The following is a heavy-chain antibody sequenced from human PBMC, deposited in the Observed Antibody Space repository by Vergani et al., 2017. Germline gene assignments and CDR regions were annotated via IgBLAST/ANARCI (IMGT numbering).Heavy chain of an antibody. D-gene: IGHD2-2*01. CDR3: ARATEIEDIVVVPAADAFDI. CDR2: IIPIFGTA. J-gene: IGHJ3*02. V-gene: IGHV1-69*01. CDR1: GGTFSSYA. Sequence: QVQLVQSGAEVKKPGSSVKVSCKASGGTFSSYAISWVRQAPGQGLEWMGGIIPIFGTATYAQKFQGRVTITADESTSTAYMELSSLRSEDTAVYYCARATEIEDIVVVPAADAFDIWGQGTMVTVSS.